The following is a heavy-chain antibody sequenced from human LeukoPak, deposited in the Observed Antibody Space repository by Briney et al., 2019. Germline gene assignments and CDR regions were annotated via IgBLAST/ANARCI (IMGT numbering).Heavy chain of an antibody. CDR2: IYYSGST. J-gene: IGHJ4*02. Sequence: SQTLSLTCTVSGASISSGGNYWGWIRQHPGKGLDWIGYIYYSGSTYYNPSLKSRFSISVDTSKNQFSLKLSSVTAADTALYYCARSNDGSGSYYNIWGQGTLVTVSS. D-gene: IGHD3-10*01. CDR3: ARSNDGSGSYYNI. CDR1: GASISSGGNY. V-gene: IGHV4-31*03.